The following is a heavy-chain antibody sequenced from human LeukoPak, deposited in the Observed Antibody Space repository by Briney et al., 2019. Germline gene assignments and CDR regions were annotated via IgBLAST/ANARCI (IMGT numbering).Heavy chain of an antibody. D-gene: IGHD2-2*01. V-gene: IGHV1-18*01. CDR1: GYTFSNFG. CDR2: ISGNNDNP. CDR3: ARDGTSTDDY. J-gene: IGHJ4*02. Sequence: ASVRVSCKTSGYTFSNFGINWVRQAPGHGLEWMGWISGNNDNPNYGQKFQGRFTVTTDSSTSTAYMALRNLRFDDTAVYYCARDGTSTDDYWGQGTLVTVAS.